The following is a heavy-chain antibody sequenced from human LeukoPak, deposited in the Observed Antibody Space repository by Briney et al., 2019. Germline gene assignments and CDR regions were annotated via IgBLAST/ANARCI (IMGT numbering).Heavy chain of an antibody. CDR1: GFTFSTYW. CDR2: INPDGTTT. V-gene: IGHV3-74*01. D-gene: IGHD2-2*01. Sequence: GGSLRLSCAASGFTFSTYWMHWVRQAPGKGLVWVSRINPDGTTTSYADSVKGRFTISRDNAKDTVYLQMNSLRAEDTAVYYCAKDGLRCSGTSCHDDAFDIWGQGTMVTVSS. CDR3: AKDGLRCSGTSCHDDAFDI. J-gene: IGHJ3*02.